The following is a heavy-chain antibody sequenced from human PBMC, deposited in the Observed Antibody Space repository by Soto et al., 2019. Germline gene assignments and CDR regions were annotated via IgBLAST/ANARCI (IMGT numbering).Heavy chain of an antibody. CDR1: GFTFSSDA. CDR2: ISGSGGST. V-gene: IGHV3-23*01. CDR3: AKVSFTYYDSSGYYFY. D-gene: IGHD3-22*01. Sequence: EVQLLESGGGLVQPGGSLRLSCAASGFTFSSDAMSWVRQAPGKGLEWVSAISGSGGSTYYADSVKGRFTISRDNSKNTLYLQMNSLRAEDTAVYYCAKVSFTYYDSSGYYFYWGQGTLVTVSS. J-gene: IGHJ4*02.